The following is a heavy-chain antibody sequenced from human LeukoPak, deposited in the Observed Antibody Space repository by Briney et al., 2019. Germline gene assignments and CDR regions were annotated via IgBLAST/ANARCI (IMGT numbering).Heavy chain of an antibody. Sequence: GESLKISCMGSGYSFSNYWIGWVRQMPGKGLEWMGIIYPDESNTRYSPSFQGQVTISAVKSISTAYLQWSSLKASDTAIYYCARHEGGGWYIDYWGQGTLVTVSS. CDR3: ARHEGGGWYIDY. V-gene: IGHV5-51*01. CDR1: GYSFSNYW. J-gene: IGHJ4*02. CDR2: IYPDESNT. D-gene: IGHD6-19*01.